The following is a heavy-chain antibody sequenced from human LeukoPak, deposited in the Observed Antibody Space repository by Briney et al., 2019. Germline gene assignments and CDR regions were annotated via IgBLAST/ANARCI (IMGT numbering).Heavy chain of an antibody. CDR1: GYSISSGYY. Sequence: SETLSLTCAVSGYSISSGYYWGWIRQPPGKGLEWIGSIYHSGSTYYNPSLKSRVTISVDTSKNQFSLKLRSVSAADAAVYYCARHSWMQLWGGWGQGTRVTVSS. J-gene: IGHJ4*02. D-gene: IGHD5-18*01. CDR2: IYHSGST. V-gene: IGHV4-38-2*01. CDR3: ARHSWMQLWGG.